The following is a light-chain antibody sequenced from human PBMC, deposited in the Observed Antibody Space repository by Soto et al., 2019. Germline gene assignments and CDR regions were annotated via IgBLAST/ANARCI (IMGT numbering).Light chain of an antibody. V-gene: IGKV3-20*01. CDR2: GAS. Sequence: EIVMTQSPATLSVSPGARATLSCRASQSVSTNLVWYQQKPGQAPRLLIYGASSRATGIPARFSGSGAGTDFSLTISRLEPEDFAVYYCQQYGVSPRTFGQGTKVDI. J-gene: IGKJ1*01. CDR1: QSVSTN. CDR3: QQYGVSPRT.